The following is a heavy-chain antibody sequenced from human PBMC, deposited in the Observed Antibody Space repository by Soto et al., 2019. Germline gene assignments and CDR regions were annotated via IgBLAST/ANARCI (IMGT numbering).Heavy chain of an antibody. CDR2: IYYSGST. Sequence: PSETLSLTCTVSGGSISSYYWSWIRQPPGKGLEWIGYIYYSGSTNYNPSLKSRVTISVDTSKNQFSLKLSSVTAADTAVYYCARAYRVGATRPCFDPWGQGTLVTVSS. CDR1: GGSISSYY. V-gene: IGHV4-59*01. D-gene: IGHD1-26*01. J-gene: IGHJ5*02. CDR3: ARAYRVGATRPCFDP.